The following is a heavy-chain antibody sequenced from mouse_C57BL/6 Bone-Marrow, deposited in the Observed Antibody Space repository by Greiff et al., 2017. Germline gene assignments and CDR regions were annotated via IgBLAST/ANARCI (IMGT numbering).Heavy chain of an antibody. J-gene: IGHJ4*01. D-gene: IGHD1-1*01. CDR3: ARHPITTVAADYYAMDY. CDR2: ISGGGGNT. CDR1: GFTFSSYT. Sequence: EVQRVESGGGLVKPGGSLKLSCAASGFTFSSYTMSWVRQTPEKRLEWVATISGGGGNTYYPDSVKGRFTISRDNAKNTLYLQMSSLRSEDTALYYCARHPITTVAADYYAMDYWGQGTSVTVSS. V-gene: IGHV5-9*01.